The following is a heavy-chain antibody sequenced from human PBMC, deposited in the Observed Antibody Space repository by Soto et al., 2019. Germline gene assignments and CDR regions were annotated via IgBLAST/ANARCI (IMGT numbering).Heavy chain of an antibody. CDR3: AREGDSSGFYYYYYYGMDV. Sequence: ASVKVSCKASGYTFTSYGISWVPQAPGQGLEWMGWISAYNGNTNYAQKLQGRVTMTTDTSTSTAYMELRSLRSDDTAVYYCAREGDSSGFYYYYYYGMDVWGQGTTVTVSS. CDR1: GYTFTSYG. D-gene: IGHD3-22*01. V-gene: IGHV1-18*01. CDR2: ISAYNGNT. J-gene: IGHJ6*02.